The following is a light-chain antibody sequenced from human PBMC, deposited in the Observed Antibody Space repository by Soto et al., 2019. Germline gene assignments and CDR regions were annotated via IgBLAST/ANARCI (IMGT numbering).Light chain of an antibody. CDR1: QSVSSSY. CDR3: QQYGSSPPSFT. V-gene: IGKV3-20*01. CDR2: GAS. Sequence: EIVLTQSPGTLSLSPGERATLSCRVSQSVSSSYLAWYQQKPGQAPRLLIYGASSRATGIPDRFSGSGSGTDFTLTISRLEPEDFAVYYCQQYGSSPPSFTFGPGTKVDIK. J-gene: IGKJ3*01.